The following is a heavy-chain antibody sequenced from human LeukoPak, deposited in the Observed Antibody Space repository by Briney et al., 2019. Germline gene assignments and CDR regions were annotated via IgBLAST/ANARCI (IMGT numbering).Heavy chain of an antibody. CDR2: MNPNSGNT. J-gene: IGHJ4*02. D-gene: IGHD3-10*01. CDR1: GYTFTSYD. V-gene: IGHV1-8*03. CDR3: ARGGTYYYGSGSYYKGIEFYFDY. Sequence: ASVKVSCKASGYTFTSYDINWVRQATGQGLEWMGWMNPNSGNTGYAQKFQGRVTITRNTSISTAYMELSSLRSDDTAVYYCARGGTYYYGSGSYYKGIEFYFDYWGQGTLVTVSS.